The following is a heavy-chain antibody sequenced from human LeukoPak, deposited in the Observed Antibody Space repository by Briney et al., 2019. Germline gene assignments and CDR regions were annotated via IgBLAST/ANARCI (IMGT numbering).Heavy chain of an antibody. CDR2: ISGGDPTT. J-gene: IGHJ4*02. Sequence: GGSLRLSCVASDFSFTTYTMGWVRQAPGKGLEWVSSISGGDPTTYYADSVKGRFTISRDNAKNSLSLQMNSLRDEDTAVYYCARETPDSSSWTAFDFWGQGTLVTVSS. V-gene: IGHV3-48*02. CDR1: DFSFTTYT. D-gene: IGHD6-13*01. CDR3: ARETPDSSSWTAFDF.